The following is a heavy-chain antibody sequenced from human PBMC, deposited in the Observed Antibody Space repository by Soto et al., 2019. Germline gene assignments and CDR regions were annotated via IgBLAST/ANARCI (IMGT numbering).Heavy chain of an antibody. CDR3: SASYGSGYRAFDY. Sequence: QVQLVQSGAEVKRPGSSVKVSCKASGDTFAFHSINWVRQAPGLGLEWMGRINPILSMSNYAQRFQGRVTMTADKSTSTAYIVLSSLSSEDTAIYYCSASYGSGYRAFDYWGQGALVTVSS. V-gene: IGHV1-69*02. D-gene: IGHD3-10*01. J-gene: IGHJ4*02. CDR1: GDTFAFHS. CDR2: INPILSMS.